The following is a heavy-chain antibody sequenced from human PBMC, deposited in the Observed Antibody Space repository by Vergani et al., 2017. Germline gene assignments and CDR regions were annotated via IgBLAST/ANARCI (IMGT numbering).Heavy chain of an antibody. D-gene: IGHD4-23*01. CDR1: GGSFSGYY. CDR2: SNHSGST. J-gene: IGHJ6*02. CDR3: AREASTTVVGYYYYYGMDV. Sequence: QVQLQQWGAGLLKPSETLSLTCAVYGGSFSGYYWSWIRQPPGKGLEWIGESNHSGSTNYNPSLKSRVTISVDTPKNQFSLKLSSVTAADTAVYYCAREASTTVVGYYYYYGMDVWGQGTTVTVSS. V-gene: IGHV4-34*01.